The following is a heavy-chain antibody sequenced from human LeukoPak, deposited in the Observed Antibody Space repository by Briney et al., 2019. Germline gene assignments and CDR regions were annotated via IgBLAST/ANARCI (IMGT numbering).Heavy chain of an antibody. CDR2: IIPIFGTA. CDR3: ASGNYDYVWGSYRGFDY. V-gene: IGHV1-69*05. D-gene: IGHD3-16*02. J-gene: IGHJ4*02. Sequence: SVKVSCKASGGTFSSDAISWVRQAPGQGLEWMGGIIPIFGTANYAQKFQGRVTITTDESTSTAYMELSSLRSEDTAVYYCASGNYDYVWGSYRGFDYWGQGTLVTVSS. CDR1: GGTFSSDA.